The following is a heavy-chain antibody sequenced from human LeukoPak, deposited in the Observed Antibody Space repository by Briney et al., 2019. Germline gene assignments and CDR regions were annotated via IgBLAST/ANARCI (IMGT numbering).Heavy chain of an antibody. V-gene: IGHV1-46*01. CDR3: ARVGYYYDSSASRGHAFDI. CDR2: INPSGGST. Sequence: ASVKVSCKASGYTFTSYYMHWVRQAPGQGLEWMGIINPSGGSTSYAQKFQGRVTMTRDTSTSTVYMELSSLRSEDTAVYSCARVGYYYDSSASRGHAFDIWGQGTMVTVSS. CDR1: GYTFTSYY. D-gene: IGHD3-22*01. J-gene: IGHJ3*02.